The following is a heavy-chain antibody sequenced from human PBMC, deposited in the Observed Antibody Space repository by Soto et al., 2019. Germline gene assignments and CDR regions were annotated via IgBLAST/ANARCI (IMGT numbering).Heavy chain of an antibody. CDR2: ISSSSSYI. Sequence: PGGSLRLSCAASGFTFSSYSMNWVRQAPGKGLEWVSSISSSSSYIYYADSVKGRFTISRDNAKNSLYLQMNSLRAEDTAVYYWARLRPSYGDDFDYWGQGTLVTVSS. D-gene: IGHD4-17*01. V-gene: IGHV3-21*04. CDR1: GFTFSSYS. CDR3: ARLRPSYGDDFDY. J-gene: IGHJ4*02.